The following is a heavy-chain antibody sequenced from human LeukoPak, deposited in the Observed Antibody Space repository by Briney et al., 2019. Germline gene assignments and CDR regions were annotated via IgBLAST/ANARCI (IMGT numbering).Heavy chain of an antibody. J-gene: IGHJ4*02. V-gene: IGHV3-72*01. CDR1: GFTFSDYY. CDR3: ARGVLWSGYFYFDY. Sequence: GGSLRLSCAASGFTFSDYYMDWVRQAPGKGLEWVGRTRDKPNSYTTEYAASVKGRFTISRDDSKNSLYLQMNSLKAEDTAVYYCARGVLWSGYFYFDYWGQGTLVTVSS. D-gene: IGHD3-3*01. CDR2: TRDKPNSYTT.